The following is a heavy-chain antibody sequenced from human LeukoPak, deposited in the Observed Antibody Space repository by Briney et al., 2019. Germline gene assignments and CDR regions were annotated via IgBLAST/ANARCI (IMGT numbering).Heavy chain of an antibody. CDR2: ISWNSGSI. CDR3: AKALNLDSKPHSDDAFDI. D-gene: IGHD3-9*01. J-gene: IGHJ3*02. CDR1: GYIVSGKY. Sequence: PGGSLRLSCAVSGYIVSGKYMGWVRQAPGKGLEWVSGISWNSGSIGYADSVKGRFTTSRDNAKNSLYLQMNSLRAEDTALYYCAKALNLDSKPHSDDAFDIWGQGTMVTVSS. V-gene: IGHV3-9*01.